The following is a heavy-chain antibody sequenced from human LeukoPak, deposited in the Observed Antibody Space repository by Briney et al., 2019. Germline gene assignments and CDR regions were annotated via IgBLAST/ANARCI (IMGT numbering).Heavy chain of an antibody. Sequence: ASVKVSCKASGYTFTGYYIHWVRQAPGQGLEWMGWINPDSGGINYAQKFQGRVTMTRDTSIRTAYMELSRLRSDDTAVYYCARVLFYGSANKSNRVDYWGQGTLVTVSS. J-gene: IGHJ4*02. CDR3: ARVLFYGSANKSNRVDY. CDR1: GYTFTGYY. D-gene: IGHD1-14*01. V-gene: IGHV1-2*02. CDR2: INPDSGGI.